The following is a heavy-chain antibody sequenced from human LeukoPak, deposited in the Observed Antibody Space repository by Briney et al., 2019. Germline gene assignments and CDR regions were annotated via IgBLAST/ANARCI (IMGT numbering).Heavy chain of an antibody. V-gene: IGHV4-30-2*01. CDR3: ARIIGDILTGRIEGDY. J-gene: IGHJ4*02. D-gene: IGHD3-9*01. CDR2: IYHSGST. CDR1: GGSISSGGYY. Sequence: SQTLSLTCTVSGGSISSGGYYWSWIRQPPGKGLEWIGYIYHSGSTYYNPSLKSRVTISVDTSKSQFSLKLSSVTAADTAVYYCARIIGDILTGRIEGDYWGQGTLVTVSS.